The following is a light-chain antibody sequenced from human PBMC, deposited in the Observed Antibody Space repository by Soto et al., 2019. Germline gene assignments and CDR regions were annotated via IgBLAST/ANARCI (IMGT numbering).Light chain of an antibody. CDR1: QSLTRN. J-gene: IGKJ5*01. Sequence: EVVLTQSPATLSLSPGERVTLSFRASQSLTRNLAWYQHKPGQSPRLLIYGASARATGIPDRFSGSGSGTEFNMTISSLQSEDFAVYYCQQRSNWITFGQGTRREIK. V-gene: IGKV3-11*01. CDR3: QQRSNWIT. CDR2: GAS.